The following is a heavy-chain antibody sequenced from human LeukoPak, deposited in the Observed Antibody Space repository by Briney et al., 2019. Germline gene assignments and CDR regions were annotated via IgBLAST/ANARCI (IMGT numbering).Heavy chain of an antibody. V-gene: IGHV3-9*01. J-gene: IGHJ4*02. D-gene: IGHD5-12*01. Sequence: PGGSLRLSCAASGFTVNDYAMHWVRQAPGKGLEWVSGISWNSGSIGYADSVKGRFTISRDNAKNSLYLQMNSLRAEDTAVYYCARVEASGYDYGAFDYWGQGTLVTVSS. CDR3: ARVEASGYDYGAFDY. CDR2: ISWNSGSI. CDR1: GFTVNDYA.